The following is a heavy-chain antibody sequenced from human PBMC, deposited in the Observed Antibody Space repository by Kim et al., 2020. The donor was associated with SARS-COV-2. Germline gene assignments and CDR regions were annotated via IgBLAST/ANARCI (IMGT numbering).Heavy chain of an antibody. CDR1: GYTFTSYY. V-gene: IGHV1-46*01. CDR2: INPSGGST. J-gene: IGHJ6*02. D-gene: IGHD3-10*01. Sequence: ASVKVSCKASGYTFTSYYMHWVRQAPGQGLEWMGIINPSGGSTSYAQKFQGRVTMTRDTSTSTVYMELSSLRSEDTAVYYCARDRLWFGEPNHYYGMDVWGQGTTVTVSS. CDR3: ARDRLWFGEPNHYYGMDV.